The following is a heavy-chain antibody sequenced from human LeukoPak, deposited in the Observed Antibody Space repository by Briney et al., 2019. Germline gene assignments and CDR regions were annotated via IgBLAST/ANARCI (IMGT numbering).Heavy chain of an antibody. V-gene: IGHV1-2*02. CDR1: GYTFTGYY. D-gene: IGHD5-12*01. J-gene: IGHJ3*02. Sequence: ASVKVSCKASGYTFTGYYMHWVRQAPGQGLEWMGWINPNSGGTNYAQKFQGRVTMTRDTSISTAYMELSRLRSDDTAVYYCAGAAVATLAWGFDIWGQGTMVTVSS. CDR2: INPNSGGT. CDR3: AGAAVATLAWGFDI.